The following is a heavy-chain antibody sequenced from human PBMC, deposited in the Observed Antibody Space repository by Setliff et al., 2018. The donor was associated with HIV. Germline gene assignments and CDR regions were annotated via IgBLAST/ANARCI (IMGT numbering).Heavy chain of an antibody. Sequence: SETLSLTCTVSGGSITSHYWSWIRQPPGKGLECLGYIYYSGSTNYSPSLESRVTISIDTSKTQFSLKLTSVTAADTAVYYCARDQGDTPSRGDIWGQGTMVTVSS. J-gene: IGHJ3*02. CDR2: IYYSGST. CDR3: ARDQGDTPSRGDI. D-gene: IGHD1-26*01. V-gene: IGHV4-59*11. CDR1: GGSITSHY.